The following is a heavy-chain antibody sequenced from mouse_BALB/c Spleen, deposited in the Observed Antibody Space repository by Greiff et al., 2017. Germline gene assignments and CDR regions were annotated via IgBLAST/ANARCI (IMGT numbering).Heavy chain of an antibody. CDR3: GSRTTTRDYYSMDD. J-gene: IGHJ4*01. CDR1: GYTFTDYY. CDR2: IYPGSGNT. Sequence: QVQLQQSGAELARPGASVKLSCKASGYTFTDYYIHWVKQRPGQGLEWIGEIYPGSGNTYYNEKFKGKATLTADKSSSTAYMQLSSLTSEDSAVYYCGSRTTTRDYYSMDDWGQGTPVTVSS. V-gene: IGHV1-76*01. D-gene: IGHD1-2*01.